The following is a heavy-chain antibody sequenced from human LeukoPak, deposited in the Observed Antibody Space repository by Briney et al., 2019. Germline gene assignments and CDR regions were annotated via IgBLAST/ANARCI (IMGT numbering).Heavy chain of an antibody. Sequence: PGGSLRLSCAASGFTFSSYAMSWVRQAPGKGLEWVSAISGSGGSTYYADSVKGRFTISRDNSKNTLYLQMNSLRAEDTAVYYCASDGDYYDSSGYFDYGGQGTLVTVSS. CDR1: GFTFSSYA. CDR3: ASDGDYYDSSGYFDY. D-gene: IGHD3-22*01. CDR2: ISGSGGST. V-gene: IGHV3-23*01. J-gene: IGHJ4*02.